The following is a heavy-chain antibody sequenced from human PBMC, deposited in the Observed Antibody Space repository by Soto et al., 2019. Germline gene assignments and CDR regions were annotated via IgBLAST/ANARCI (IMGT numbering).Heavy chain of an antibody. J-gene: IGHJ4*02. V-gene: IGHV4-59*08. CDR3: ARLPYYYDSSGYYYEGYYFDY. Sequence: PSETLSLTCTVSGGSISSYYWSWIRQPPGKGLEWIGYIYYSGSTDYNPSLKSRVTVSVDTSKNQFSLKLSSVTAADTAVYYCARLPYYYDSSGYYYEGYYFDYWGQGTLVTVS. CDR1: GGSISSYY. CDR2: IYYSGST. D-gene: IGHD3-22*01.